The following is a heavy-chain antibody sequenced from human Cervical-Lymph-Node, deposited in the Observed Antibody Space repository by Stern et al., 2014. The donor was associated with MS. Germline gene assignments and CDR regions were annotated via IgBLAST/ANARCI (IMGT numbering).Heavy chain of an antibody. D-gene: IGHD1-20*01. Sequence: VQLVEPGGGVVQSGRSLRLSCAASGFTFSSYGMHWVRQAPGKGLEGVALIWDDGSKKYYGDSVKGRFTIARDNSKNTLYLQLNNLRADDTAIYYCARDRDNWNDDGLDVWGQGTTVTVSS. CDR3: ARDRDNWNDDGLDV. J-gene: IGHJ6*02. CDR1: GFTFSSYG. CDR2: IWDDGSKK. V-gene: IGHV3-33*01.